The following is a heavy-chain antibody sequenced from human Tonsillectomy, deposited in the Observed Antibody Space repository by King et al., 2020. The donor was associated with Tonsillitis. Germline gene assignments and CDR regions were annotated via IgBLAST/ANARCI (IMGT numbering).Heavy chain of an antibody. J-gene: IGHJ4*02. D-gene: IGHD3-22*01. CDR2: IYGGGTT. V-gene: IGHV3-53*01. CDR1: GFSVSSHY. Sequence: VQLVESGGGLMQPGGSLRLSCAASGFSVSSHYMSWVRQAPGKGLEWVSVIYGGGTTYYADFVKGRFTISRDNSENTLYLQMNSLRAEHTAMYYCARVNYYDSSGYWSPYYFDYWGQGTLVTVSS. CDR3: ARVNYYDSSGYWSPYYFDY.